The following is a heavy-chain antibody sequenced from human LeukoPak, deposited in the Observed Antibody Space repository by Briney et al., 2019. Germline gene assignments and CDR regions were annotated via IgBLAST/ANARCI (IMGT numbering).Heavy chain of an antibody. Sequence: GGSLRLSCAASGFTFSSDWMSWVRQAPGKGLEWVANIKQDGSEKYYVDSVKGRFTISRDNAKNSLYLQMNSLRAEDTAVYYCARETIVVVPAAITYYYGMDVWGQGTTVTVSS. CDR2: IKQDGSEK. CDR3: ARETIVVVPAAITYYYGMDV. D-gene: IGHD2-2*02. J-gene: IGHJ6*02. CDR1: GFTFSSDW. V-gene: IGHV3-7*01.